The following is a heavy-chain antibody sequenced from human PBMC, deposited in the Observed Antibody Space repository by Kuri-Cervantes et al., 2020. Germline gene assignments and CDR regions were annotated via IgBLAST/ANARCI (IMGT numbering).Heavy chain of an antibody. CDR3: ARDDYGDYPDY. CDR1: GFTFSTYA. Sequence: GESLKISCAASGFTFSTYAMYWVRQTPGKGLEWVAVISFDGDNPQYADSMKGRFTISRDNSKNTLYLQMNSLRAEDTAVYYCARDDYGDYPDYWGQGTLVTVSS. J-gene: IGHJ4*02. CDR2: ISFDGDNP. D-gene: IGHD4-17*01. V-gene: IGHV3-30-3*01.